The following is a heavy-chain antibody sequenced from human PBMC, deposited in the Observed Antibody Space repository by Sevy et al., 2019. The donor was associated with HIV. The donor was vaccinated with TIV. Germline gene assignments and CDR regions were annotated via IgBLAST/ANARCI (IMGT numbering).Heavy chain of an antibody. D-gene: IGHD3-10*01. CDR1: GFTFSSYS. CDR3: ARSPDYYGSGTFDY. J-gene: IGHJ4*02. V-gene: IGHV3-48*02. Sequence: GGSLRLSCAASGFTFSSYSMNWVRQAPGKGLEWVSYISSSSSTIYYADSVKGRFTISRDNAKNSLYLQMNSLGDEDTAVYYCARSPDYYGSGTFDYWGQGTLVTVSS. CDR2: ISSSSSTI.